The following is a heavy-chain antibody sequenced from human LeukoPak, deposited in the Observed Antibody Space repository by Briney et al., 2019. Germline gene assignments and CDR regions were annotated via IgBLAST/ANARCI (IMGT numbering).Heavy chain of an antibody. CDR3: AREVKGYYGSGSYYSNWFDP. CDR1: GYNFTSYW. Sequence: GESLKISCKGSGYNFTSYWIGWVRQVPGKGLEWMGIIYPGDSDTRYSPSFQGQVTISADKSISTAYLQWSSLKASDTAMYYCAREVKGYYGSGSYYSNWFDPWGQGTLVTVSS. J-gene: IGHJ5*02. CDR2: IYPGDSDT. V-gene: IGHV5-51*01. D-gene: IGHD3-10*01.